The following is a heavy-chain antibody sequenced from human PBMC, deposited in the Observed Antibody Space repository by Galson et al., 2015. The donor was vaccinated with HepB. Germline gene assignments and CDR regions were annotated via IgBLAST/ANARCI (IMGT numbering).Heavy chain of an antibody. CDR2: INTDTGNP. CDR3: ASRGHGYF. CDR1: GYTFTHYA. J-gene: IGHJ4*02. V-gene: IGHV7-4-1*02. Sequence: SVKVSCKASGYTFTHYAMNWVRQAPGQGLEWMGWINTDTGNPTYAQGFTGRFVFSLDTSVSTAYLQINSLKPEDTALYYCASRGHGYFWGQGTLVTVSS. D-gene: IGHD2-2*03.